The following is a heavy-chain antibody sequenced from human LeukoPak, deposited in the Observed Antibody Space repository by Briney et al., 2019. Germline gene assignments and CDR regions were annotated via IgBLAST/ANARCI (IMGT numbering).Heavy chain of an antibody. CDR3: AKLWGVAVPAAPTGY. Sequence: PGGSLRLSCAASGFTFSSHAMSWVRQAPGKGLEWVSDISGSGGSTSYADSVKGRFTISRDNSKNTLFLQMNSLRAEDTAVYYCAKLWGVAVPAAPTGYWGQGTLVTVSS. D-gene: IGHD2-2*01. CDR2: ISGSGGST. J-gene: IGHJ4*02. CDR1: GFTFSSHA. V-gene: IGHV3-23*01.